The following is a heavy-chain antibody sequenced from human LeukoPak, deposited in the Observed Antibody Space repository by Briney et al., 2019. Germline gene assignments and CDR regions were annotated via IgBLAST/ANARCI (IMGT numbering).Heavy chain of an antibody. CDR2: VYTSGRT. CDR3: ARGSNWNSYDY. CDR1: RGSISSAGYY. J-gene: IGHJ4*02. V-gene: IGHV4-61*02. Sequence: SETLSLTCTVSRGSISSAGYYWSWIRQPAGKGLEWIGRVYTSGRTNYIPSLKSRVTISLDTSDKQFSLKLSSVTAADTAVYYCARGSNWNSYDYWGQGTLVTVSS. D-gene: IGHD1-1*01.